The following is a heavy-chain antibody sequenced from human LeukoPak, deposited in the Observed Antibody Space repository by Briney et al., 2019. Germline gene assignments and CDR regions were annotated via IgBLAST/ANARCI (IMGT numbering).Heavy chain of an antibody. CDR1: GFTFSTYY. CDR2: IKQDGSEK. J-gene: IGHJ4*02. D-gene: IGHD3-10*01. V-gene: IGHV3-7*03. CDR3: AKGYYGSGSYGWFDY. Sequence: GGSLRLSCAASGFTFSTYYMSWVRQAPGTGLEWVANIKQDGSEKYYVDSVKGRFTISRDNAKNSLYLQMNSLRAEDTAVYSCAKGYYGSGSYGWFDYWGQGTLVTVSS.